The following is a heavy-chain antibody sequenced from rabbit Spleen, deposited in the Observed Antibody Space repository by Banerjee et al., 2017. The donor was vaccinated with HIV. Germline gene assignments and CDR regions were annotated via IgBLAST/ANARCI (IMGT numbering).Heavy chain of an antibody. Sequence: QSLEESGGDLVKPGASLTLTCTASGFSFSSGYDACWVRQPPGKGLEWIGCIYSYSSISAINTYYAYWAKGRFTISKTSSTTVTLQMTSLTAADTATYFCARNSNYGGYSYAGNLWGPGTLVTVS. CDR2: IYSYSSISAINT. J-gene: IGHJ4*01. CDR1: GFSFSSGYD. CDR3: ARNSNYGGYSYAGNL. D-gene: IGHD8-1*01. V-gene: IGHV1S40*01.